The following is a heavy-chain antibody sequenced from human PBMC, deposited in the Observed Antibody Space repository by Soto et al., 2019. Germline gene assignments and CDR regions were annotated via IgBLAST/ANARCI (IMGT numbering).Heavy chain of an antibody. D-gene: IGHD6-13*01. J-gene: IGHJ4*02. CDR3: ARSRGYSSSFDY. Sequence: PSETLSLTCAVYGGSFSGYYWSWIRQPPGKGLEWIGEINHSGSTNYNPSLKSRVTISVDTSKNQFSLKLSSVTAADTAVYYCARSRGYSSSFDYWGQGTLVTVSS. CDR1: GGSFSGYY. CDR2: INHSGST. V-gene: IGHV4-34*01.